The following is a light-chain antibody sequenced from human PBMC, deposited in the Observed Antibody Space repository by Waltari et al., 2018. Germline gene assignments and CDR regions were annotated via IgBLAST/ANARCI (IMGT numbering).Light chain of an antibody. Sequence: EIVLTQSPGTLSLSPGERATLSCRASQSVSSSYLAWYQQKPGQAPRRLIYGASSRATGIPDRCSGSGSGTDFTLTISRLEPEDFAVYYCQQYGSSLYTFGQGTKLEIK. V-gene: IGKV3-20*01. J-gene: IGKJ2*01. CDR3: QQYGSSLYT. CDR1: QSVSSSY. CDR2: GAS.